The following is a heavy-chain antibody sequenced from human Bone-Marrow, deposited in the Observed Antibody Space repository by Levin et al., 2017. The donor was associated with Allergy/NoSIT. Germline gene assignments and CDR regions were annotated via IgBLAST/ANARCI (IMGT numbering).Heavy chain of an antibody. Sequence: GGSLRLSCAASGFTFSNYGMTWVRQAPGKGLEWVANIKQDGTEKNYVDSVKGRFTISRDNANNALHLQMSSLRVEDTAVYYCARKYSSAWCFDYWGQGILVAVSS. D-gene: IGHD6-19*01. V-gene: IGHV3-7*01. CDR2: IKQDGTEK. CDR1: GFTFSNYG. J-gene: IGHJ4*02. CDR3: ARKYSSAWCFDY.